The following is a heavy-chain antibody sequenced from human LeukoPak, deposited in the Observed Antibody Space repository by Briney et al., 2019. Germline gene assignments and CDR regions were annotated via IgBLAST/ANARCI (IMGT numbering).Heavy chain of an antibody. CDR2: IIPIFGTA. J-gene: IGHJ6*03. D-gene: IGHD2-8*02. CDR3: ARDSVPHSTVYYYYMDV. Sequence: ASVKVSCKASGGTFSSYAISWVRQAPGQGLEWMGGIIPIFGTANYAQKFQGRVTITADESTSTAYMELSSLRSEDTAVYYCARDSVPHSTVYYYYMDVWGKGTTVTVSS. V-gene: IGHV1-69*01. CDR1: GGTFSSYA.